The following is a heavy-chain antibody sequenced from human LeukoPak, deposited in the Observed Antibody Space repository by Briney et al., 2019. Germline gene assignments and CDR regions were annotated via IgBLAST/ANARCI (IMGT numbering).Heavy chain of an antibody. V-gene: IGHV3-23*01. Sequence: GGSLRLSCAASGFTFSSYAMSWVRQAPGKGLEWVSAISGSGGSTYYADSVKGRFTISRDNSKNTLYLQMNSLRAEDTAVYYCAKDRSIFGVVIMFAADYWGQGTLVNVSS. J-gene: IGHJ4*02. D-gene: IGHD3-3*01. CDR1: GFTFSSYA. CDR2: ISGSGGST. CDR3: AKDRSIFGVVIMFAADY.